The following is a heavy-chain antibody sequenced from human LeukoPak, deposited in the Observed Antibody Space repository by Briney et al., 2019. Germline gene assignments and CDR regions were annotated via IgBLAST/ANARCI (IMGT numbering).Heavy chain of an antibody. CDR3: NRWHRGGVSYSNV. D-gene: IGHD2-15*01. CDR2: IRSKANGGTT. Sequence: GGSLRLSCTASGFIFGDYAMRWVRQAPGKGREGVGFIRSKANGGTTEYAASVKGRFTISGDDSKTIAYLQINSLKIEDTAVCYCNRWHRGGVSYSNVWGQGTLVTVSS. CDR1: GFIFGDYA. J-gene: IGHJ4*02. V-gene: IGHV3-49*04.